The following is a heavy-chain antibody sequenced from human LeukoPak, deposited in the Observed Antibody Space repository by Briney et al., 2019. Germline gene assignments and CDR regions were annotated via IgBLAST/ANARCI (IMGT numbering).Heavy chain of an antibody. Sequence: ASVKVSCKASGYTFTTYYVHWVRQAPGQGLEWMGIINPSGGSTTYAQKFRGRLTMTRDMSTSTVYMELSSLRSEDTAVYYCARGVYWNSDYYFDYWGQGTLVTVSS. J-gene: IGHJ4*02. CDR1: GYTFTTYY. D-gene: IGHD1-7*01. CDR2: INPSGGST. V-gene: IGHV1-46*01. CDR3: ARGVYWNSDYYFDY.